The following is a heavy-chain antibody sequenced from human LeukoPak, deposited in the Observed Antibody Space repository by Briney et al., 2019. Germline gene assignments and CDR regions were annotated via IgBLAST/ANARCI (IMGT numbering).Heavy chain of an antibody. CDR1: GGSFSGYY. D-gene: IGHD3-22*01. CDR3: ARVLVDHSQGGYYLGAFEY. V-gene: IGHV4-34*01. J-gene: IGHJ4*02. CDR2: INHSGST. Sequence: PSETLSLTCAVYGGSFSGYYWSWIRQPPGRGLEWIGDINHSGSTNYNPTLKSRVTISVDTSKNQFSLSLSSVTAADTAVYYCARVLVDHSQGGYYLGAFEYWGQGTLVTVSS.